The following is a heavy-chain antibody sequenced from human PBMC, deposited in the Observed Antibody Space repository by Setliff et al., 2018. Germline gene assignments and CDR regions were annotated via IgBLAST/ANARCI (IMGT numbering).Heavy chain of an antibody. J-gene: IGHJ5*02. CDR1: GGSIDSGDYY. CDR2: IFSGST. D-gene: IGHD6-19*01. CDR3: AREVAGTYHYFDP. Sequence: PSETLSLTCTVSGGSIDSGDYYWNWIRQPPGKGLEWIGYIFSGSTCYNPSLKSRVTLSLDTSKNQFSLKLNSVTAADTALYFCAREVAGTYHYFDPWGQGTLVTVSS. V-gene: IGHV4-30-4*08.